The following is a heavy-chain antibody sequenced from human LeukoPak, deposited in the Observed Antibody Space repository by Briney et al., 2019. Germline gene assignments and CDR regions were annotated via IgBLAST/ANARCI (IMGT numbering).Heavy chain of an antibody. CDR3: ARGGPFPSSSSSREYYLDY. CDR2: RSIYNGNT. CDR1: GYDFINYG. Sequence: GASVKVSCKASGYDFINYGISWVRQAPGQGLEWMGWRSIYNGNTDYKLQGRATMTTDTSTNTAYMEVRSLRSDDTAVYYCARGGPFPSSSSSREYYLDYWGQGTLVTVSS. V-gene: IGHV1-18*01. J-gene: IGHJ4*02. D-gene: IGHD6-6*01.